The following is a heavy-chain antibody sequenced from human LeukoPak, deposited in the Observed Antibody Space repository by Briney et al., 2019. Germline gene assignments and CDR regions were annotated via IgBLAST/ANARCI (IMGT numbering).Heavy chain of an antibody. D-gene: IGHD2-15*01. CDR3: AKTTVGYSSGRFPGWPADY. CDR2: IFGSGGSA. J-gene: IGHJ4*02. V-gene: IGHV3-23*01. CDR1: GFAFGSYA. Sequence: GGSLKLSCTASGFAFGSYAMYWVRQAPGKGLEWVSGIFGSGGSAHYADSVKGRFTISRDNSKNTVYLEMNSLGVEDTAVYYCAKTTVGYSSGRFPGWPADYWGQGTLVTVSS.